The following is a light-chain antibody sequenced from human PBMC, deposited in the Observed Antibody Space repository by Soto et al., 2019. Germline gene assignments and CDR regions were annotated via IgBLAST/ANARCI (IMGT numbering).Light chain of an antibody. CDR3: GSWDDILSAVL. Sequence: QSVLTQPPSDSAAPGQQVTISCSGSSSNIENNFVSWYQQVPGTAPKLLIYDNGKRSSGIPDRFSGSKSGASATLGINGLQPGDEADYYCGSWDDILSAVLFGGGTKVTVL. CDR1: SSNIENNF. J-gene: IGLJ3*02. CDR2: DNG. V-gene: IGLV1-51*01.